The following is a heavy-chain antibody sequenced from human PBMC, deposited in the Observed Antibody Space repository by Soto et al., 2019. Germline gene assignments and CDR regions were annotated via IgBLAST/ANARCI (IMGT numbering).Heavy chain of an antibody. CDR2: INPSGGST. CDR1: GYTFTSYY. CDR3: ARVFEDIVLVPAAMSSYYYGMDV. Sequence: ASVKVSCKASGYTFTSYYMHWVRQAPGQGLEWMGIINPSGGSTSYAQKFQGRVTMTRDTSTSTVYMELNSLRDEDTAVYYCARVFEDIVLVPAAMSSYYYGMDVWGQGTTVTVSS. V-gene: IGHV1-46*01. D-gene: IGHD2-2*01. J-gene: IGHJ6*02.